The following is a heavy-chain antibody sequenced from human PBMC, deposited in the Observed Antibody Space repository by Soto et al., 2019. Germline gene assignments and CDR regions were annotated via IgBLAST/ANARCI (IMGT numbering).Heavy chain of an antibody. D-gene: IGHD5-12*01. J-gene: IGHJ6*02. CDR2: IIPIFGTA. CDR3: ARFPSTTPNIVPRIIETYYYYYGMHV. Sequence: SVKVSCKASGGTFSNYIISWVRQAPGQGLEWMGGIIPIFGTANYAQKFQGRVTITADKSTSTANMELSSLRFEDTAVYYCARFPSTTPNIVPRIIETYYYYYGMHVWGQGTTVTVSS. CDR1: GGTFSNYI. V-gene: IGHV1-69*06.